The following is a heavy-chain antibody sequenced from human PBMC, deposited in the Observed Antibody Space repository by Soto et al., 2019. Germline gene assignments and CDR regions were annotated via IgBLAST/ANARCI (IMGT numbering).Heavy chain of an antibody. CDR3: ARHASYYYNGMDV. Sequence: PGESLKISCKASGYSFTSYWIGWVRQMPGKGLEWMGIIYPGDSDTRYSPSFQGQVTISVDKSITTAYLQWSSLKASDTAMYYCARHASYYYNGMDVWGQGTTVTVSS. CDR2: IYPGDSDT. J-gene: IGHJ6*02. V-gene: IGHV5-51*01. CDR1: GYSFTSYW.